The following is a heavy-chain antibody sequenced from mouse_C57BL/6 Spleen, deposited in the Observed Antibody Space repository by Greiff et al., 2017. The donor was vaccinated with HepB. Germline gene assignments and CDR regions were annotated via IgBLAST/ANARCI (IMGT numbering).Heavy chain of an antibody. CDR2: ISDGGSYT. Sequence: EVQLVESGGGLVKPGGSLKLSCAASGFTFSSYAMSWVRQTPEKRLEWVATISDGGSYTYYPDNVKGRFTISRDNAKNNLYLQMSHLKSEDTAMYYCARDKDYYGSSENWYFDVWGTGTTVTVSS. CDR1: GFTFSSYA. D-gene: IGHD1-1*01. CDR3: ARDKDYYGSSENWYFDV. V-gene: IGHV5-4*01. J-gene: IGHJ1*03.